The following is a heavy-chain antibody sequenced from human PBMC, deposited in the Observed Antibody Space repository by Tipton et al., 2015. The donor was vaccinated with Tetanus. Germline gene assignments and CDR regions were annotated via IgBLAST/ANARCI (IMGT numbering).Heavy chain of an antibody. CDR1: GFTFSSYA. Sequence: SLRLSCAASGFTFSSYAMSWVRQAPGKGLEWVSTISGSGGSTYYADSVKGRFTISRDNSKNTLYLHMNSLRAEDTAVYYCATDPVTTVTTKGADAFDIWGQGTMVTVSS. CDR2: ISGSGGST. D-gene: IGHD4-17*01. CDR3: ATDPVTTVTTKGADAFDI. J-gene: IGHJ3*02. V-gene: IGHV3-23*01.